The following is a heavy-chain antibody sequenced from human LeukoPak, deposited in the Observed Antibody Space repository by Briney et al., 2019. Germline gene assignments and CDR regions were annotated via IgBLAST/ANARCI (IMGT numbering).Heavy chain of an antibody. CDR2: IYYSGST. V-gene: IGHV4-39*01. J-gene: IGHJ3*02. D-gene: IGHD3-10*01. CDR1: GGSISSSSYY. CDR3: ARLFNGFDAFDI. Sequence: SETLSLTCTVSGGSISSSSYYWGWIRQPPGKGLEWIGSIYYSGSTYYNPSLKSRVTISVDTSKNQFSLKLSSVTAADTAVYYCARLFNGFDAFDIRGQGTMVTVSS.